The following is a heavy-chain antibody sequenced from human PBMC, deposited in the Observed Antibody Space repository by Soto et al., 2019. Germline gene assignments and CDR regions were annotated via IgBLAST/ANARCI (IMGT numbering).Heavy chain of an antibody. CDR1: GFTFNDYS. CDR2: ITSSSSPI. D-gene: IGHD3-16*01. V-gene: IGHV3-48*01. Sequence: EVQLVESGGGLVQPGGSLRLSCAASGFTFNDYSMHWVRQAPGKGLEWLSYITSSSSPIYYADSVKGRFTISRDNAKNLVYLQKNGRDAEDTAVYFLGRDRGGGGFSHWGQGTLVTVSS. J-gene: IGHJ4*02. CDR3: GRDRGGGGFSH.